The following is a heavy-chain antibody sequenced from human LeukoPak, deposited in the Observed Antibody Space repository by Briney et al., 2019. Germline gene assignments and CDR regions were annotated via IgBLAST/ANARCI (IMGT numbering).Heavy chain of an antibody. D-gene: IGHD3-10*01. CDR1: GFIVSSNY. V-gene: IGHV3-53*01. CDR3: ARDYGSGSYSTDY. J-gene: IGHJ4*02. Sequence: GGSLRLSCAVSGFIVSSNYMSGVRQAPGKGLERVSLIHSGGITYYADPVKVRFTISRDNSNNTMYLQMNSLRAEDTAAYYCARDYGSGSYSTDYWGQGTLVTVFS. CDR2: IHSGGIT.